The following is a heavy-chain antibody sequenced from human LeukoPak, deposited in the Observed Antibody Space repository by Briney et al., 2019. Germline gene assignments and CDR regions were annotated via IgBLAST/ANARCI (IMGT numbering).Heavy chain of an antibody. CDR1: GGSISSYY. J-gene: IGHJ6*03. Sequence: PSETLSLTCSVSGGSISSYYWSWIRQPPGKGLECIGYIHYSGSTSYNPSLKSRVTISVDTSKNQFSLKLSSVTAADTAVYYCASPQIVVPAAIRSAPYYYYYYMDVWGKGTTVTVSS. CDR3: ASPQIVVPAAIRSAPYYYYYYMDV. V-gene: IGHV4-59*08. D-gene: IGHD2-2*02. CDR2: IHYSGST.